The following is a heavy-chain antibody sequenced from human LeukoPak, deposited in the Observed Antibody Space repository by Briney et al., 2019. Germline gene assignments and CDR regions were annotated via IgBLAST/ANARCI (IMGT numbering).Heavy chain of an antibody. Sequence: SETLSLTCTVSAYSISSGYYWGWIRQAPRKGLQWIGSIYHSGNTYYNPSLKSRVTISVDTSKNQFSLKLSSVTAADTAVYYCARADYYDSSGYHFDYWGQGTLVAVSS. CDR1: AYSISSGYY. D-gene: IGHD3-22*01. V-gene: IGHV4-38-2*02. CDR3: ARADYYDSSGYHFDY. CDR2: IYHSGNT. J-gene: IGHJ4*02.